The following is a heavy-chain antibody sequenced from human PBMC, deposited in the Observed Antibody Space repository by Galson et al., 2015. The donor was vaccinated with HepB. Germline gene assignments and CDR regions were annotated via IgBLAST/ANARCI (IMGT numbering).Heavy chain of an antibody. V-gene: IGHV3-74*01. J-gene: IGHJ4*02. CDR2: VDSDGSGT. CDR3: ATIFEDH. CDR1: GFTFTNHW. Sequence: SLRLSCAASGFTFTNHWMHWVRQAPGKGLVWVARVDSDGSGTSYGDSVKGRFTISRDNAKNTVYLQMSNLRAEDTAVYYCATIFEDHWGQGTPVTVSS. D-gene: IGHD3-3*01.